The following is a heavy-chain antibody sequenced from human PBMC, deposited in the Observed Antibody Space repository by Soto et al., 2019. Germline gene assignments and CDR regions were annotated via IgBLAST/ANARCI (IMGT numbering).Heavy chain of an antibody. V-gene: IGHV3-64D*06. CDR2: ISTNGGST. CDR1: GFTFSSYA. D-gene: IGHD3-22*01. Sequence: GGSLRLSCSASGFTFSSYAMHWVRQAPGKGLEYVSSISTNGGSTHYADSVKGRFTISRDNSKNTQYLQMSSLRADDTAIYYCAKDTYYYDSSGYYVFDYWGQGALVTVSS. J-gene: IGHJ4*02. CDR3: AKDTYYYDSSGYYVFDY.